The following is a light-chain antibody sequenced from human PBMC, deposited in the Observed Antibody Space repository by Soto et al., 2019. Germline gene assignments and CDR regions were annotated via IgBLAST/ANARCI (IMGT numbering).Light chain of an antibody. CDR2: AAS. Sequence: DIQMTQSPSSLSASVGDRVTITCRVSQGISNYLAWYQQKPGKVPKLLIYAASTLQSGVPSRFSGSGSGTDFTLTISSLQPEDVATYYCQKYNSARTFGPGTKVDIK. CDR3: QKYNSART. J-gene: IGKJ3*01. CDR1: QGISNY. V-gene: IGKV1-27*01.